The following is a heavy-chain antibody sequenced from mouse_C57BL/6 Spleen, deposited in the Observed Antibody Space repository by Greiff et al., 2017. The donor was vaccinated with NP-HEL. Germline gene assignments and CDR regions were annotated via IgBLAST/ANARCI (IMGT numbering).Heavy chain of an antibody. Sequence: EVQLQQSGPELVKPGASVKISCKASGYTFTDYYMNWVKQSHGKSLEWIGDINPNNGGTSYNQKFKGKATMTVDTSSSTAYMELRSLTSEDSAVYYCAREEFGDPMDYWGQGTSVTVSA. V-gene: IGHV1-26*01. CDR2: INPNNGGT. CDR1: GYTFTDYY. CDR3: AREEFGDPMDY. J-gene: IGHJ4*01.